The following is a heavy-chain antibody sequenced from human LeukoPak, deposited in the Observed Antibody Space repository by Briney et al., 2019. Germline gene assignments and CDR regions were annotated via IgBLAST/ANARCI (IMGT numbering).Heavy chain of an antibody. CDR1: GFSVSGYW. Sequence: GGSLRLSCAVSGFSVSGYWMTWVRQAPGKGLEWVANIKQDGSEKNYVDSVKGRFTISRDNAENSSFLQMNSLRVEDTAVYYCAREWQGGIAAAGTRIEGDYWGQGTLVAVSS. CDR2: IKQDGSEK. V-gene: IGHV3-7*01. D-gene: IGHD6-13*01. J-gene: IGHJ4*02. CDR3: AREWQGGIAAAGTRIEGDY.